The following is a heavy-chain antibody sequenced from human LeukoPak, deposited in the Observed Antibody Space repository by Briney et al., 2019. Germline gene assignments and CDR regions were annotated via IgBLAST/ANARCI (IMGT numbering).Heavy chain of an antibody. CDR2: ISYDGSNK. CDR3: ARGGDLRLWFGGNEYYGMDV. CDR1: GFSFSGYA. J-gene: IGHJ6*02. D-gene: IGHD3-10*01. Sequence: PGTSLRLSCAASGFSFSGYAMHWVRQAPGKGLEWVAVISYDGSNKYYTDSVKGRFTISRDNSKNTLSLQMNSLRAEDTAVYYCARGGDLRLWFGGNEYYGMDVWGQGTTVTVSS. V-gene: IGHV3-30-3*01.